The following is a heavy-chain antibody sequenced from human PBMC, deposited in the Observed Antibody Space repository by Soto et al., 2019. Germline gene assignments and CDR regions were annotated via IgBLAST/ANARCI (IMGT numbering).Heavy chain of an antibody. Sequence: QVQLVQSGAEVKKPGASVKVSCKASGYTFTSYAMHWVRQAPGQRLEWMGWINAGNGNTKYSQKFQGRFTITRDTSASTAYMELSSLRSEDTAVYYCARGPGGPDGPGDYWGQGTLVTVSS. CDR3: ARGPGGPDGPGDY. J-gene: IGHJ4*02. CDR2: INAGNGNT. V-gene: IGHV1-3*01. CDR1: GYTFTSYA. D-gene: IGHD2-15*01.